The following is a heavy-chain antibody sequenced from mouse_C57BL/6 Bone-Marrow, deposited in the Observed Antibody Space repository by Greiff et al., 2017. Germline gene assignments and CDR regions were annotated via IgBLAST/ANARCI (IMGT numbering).Heavy chain of an antibody. J-gene: IGHJ1*03. V-gene: IGHV2-2*01. D-gene: IGHD1-1*01. CDR3: AREGYGSSCWYFDV. Sequence: VQLQQSGPGLVQPSQSLSITCTASGFSFTSYGVHWVRQSPGKGLEWLGVIWSGGSTDYNAAYISRLSISTDNSKSKVFFKRNSLQADDTAIYYDAREGYGSSCWYFDVWGTGTAVTVSS. CDR2: IWSGGST. CDR1: GFSFTSYG.